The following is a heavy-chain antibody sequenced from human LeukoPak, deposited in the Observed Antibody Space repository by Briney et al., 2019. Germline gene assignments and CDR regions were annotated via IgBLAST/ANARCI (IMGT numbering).Heavy chain of an antibody. CDR2: MKSNNGHT. CDR3: ARKYYCDSSGYYYDDAFDI. D-gene: IGHD3-22*01. J-gene: IGHJ3*02. Sequence: ASVKVSCKASGYTFTSFDFNWVRQATGQGLEWMGWMKSNNGHTGYAQKFQGRVTMTRDTSISTAYMELSRLRSDDTAVYYCARKYYCDSSGYYYDDAFDIWGQGTMVTVSS. V-gene: IGHV1-8*01. CDR1: GYTFTSFD.